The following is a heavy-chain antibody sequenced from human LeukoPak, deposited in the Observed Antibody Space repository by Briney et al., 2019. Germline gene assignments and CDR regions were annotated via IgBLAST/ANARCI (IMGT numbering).Heavy chain of an antibody. CDR3: AKGRYYDSSGYYYYYFDY. CDR2: ISYDGSNK. Sequence: GGSLRLSCAASGFTFSSYGMHWVRQAPGKGLGWVAVISYDGSNKYYADSVKGRFTISRDNSKNTLYLQMNSLRAEDTAVYYCAKGRYYDSSGYYYYYFDYWGQGTLVTVSS. D-gene: IGHD3-22*01. CDR1: GFTFSSYG. V-gene: IGHV3-30*18. J-gene: IGHJ4*02.